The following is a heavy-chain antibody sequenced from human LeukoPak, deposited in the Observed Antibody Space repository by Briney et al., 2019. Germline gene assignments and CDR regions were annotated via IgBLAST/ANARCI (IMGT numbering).Heavy chain of an antibody. D-gene: IGHD3-22*01. CDR1: GFSLSNSA. CDR2: IRGDGSVK. Sequence: GGSLRLSCAASGFSLSNSAMHWVRQGPGKGLEWVANIRGDGSVKYLLDSVKGRFSISRDNAKNSLSLEMNNLRAEDTAVYYCSRDANYYDSSRHYFDAFDIWGRGTMVTVSS. CDR3: SRDANYYDSSRHYFDAFDI. J-gene: IGHJ3*02. V-gene: IGHV3-7*01.